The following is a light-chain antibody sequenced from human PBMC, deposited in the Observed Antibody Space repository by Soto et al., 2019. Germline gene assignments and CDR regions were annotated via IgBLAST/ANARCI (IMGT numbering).Light chain of an antibody. Sequence: QSVLTQPPSVSGAPGQRVTISCTGSSSNIGAGSDVHWYQHLPGTAPKLLIYGNNNRPSGVPDRFSGSKSGTSASLAITGLQVEDEADYFCQSYDSSLSNVLFGGGTKVTVL. V-gene: IGLV1-40*01. CDR2: GNN. CDR3: QSYDSSLSNVL. CDR1: SSNIGAGSD. J-gene: IGLJ2*01.